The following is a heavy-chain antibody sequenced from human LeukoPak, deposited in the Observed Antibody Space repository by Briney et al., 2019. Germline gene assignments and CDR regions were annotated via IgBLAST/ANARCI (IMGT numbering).Heavy chain of an antibody. CDR2: INTVGTIV. V-gene: IGHV3-48*03. D-gene: IGHD1-26*01. CDR1: GLTLCSYE. Sequence: GGSVRLLCRAWGLTLCSYEMMGAPHARGEAGVGVSFINTVGTIVYYAGSVKGRFAISRDNAKDSLYLQMNSLRVEDTAVYYCARDSGPTSVADFDPWGRGTLVTVSS. J-gene: IGHJ5*02. CDR3: ARDSGPTSVADFDP.